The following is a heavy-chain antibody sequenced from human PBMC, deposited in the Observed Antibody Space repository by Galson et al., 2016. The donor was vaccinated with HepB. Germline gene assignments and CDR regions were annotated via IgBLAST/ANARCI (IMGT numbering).Heavy chain of an antibody. CDR1: GFTFDDYA. J-gene: IGHJ3*02. Sequence: SLRLSCAASGFTFDDYAMHWVRQAPGKGLEWVSGISWNSGSIGYADSVKGRFTISRDNAKNSLYLQMNSLRAEDTALYYCAKVGATDAFDIWGQGTMVTVSS. CDR2: ISWNSGSI. V-gene: IGHV3-9*01. CDR3: AKVGATDAFDI.